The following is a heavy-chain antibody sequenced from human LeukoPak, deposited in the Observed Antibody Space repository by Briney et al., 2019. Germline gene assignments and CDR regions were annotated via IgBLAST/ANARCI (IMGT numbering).Heavy chain of an antibody. Sequence: ASVKVSCKASGGTFSSYAISWVRQAPGQGLEWMGRIIPILGMANYAQKFQGRVTITADKSTSTAYMELSSLRSEDTAVYYCARLPRRNGGDAFDIWGQGTMVTVSS. D-gene: IGHD2-8*01. CDR3: ARLPRRNGGDAFDI. CDR2: IIPILGMA. V-gene: IGHV1-69*04. CDR1: GGTFSSYA. J-gene: IGHJ3*02.